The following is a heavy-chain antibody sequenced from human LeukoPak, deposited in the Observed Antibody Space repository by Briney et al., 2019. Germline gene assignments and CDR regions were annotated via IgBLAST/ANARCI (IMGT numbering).Heavy chain of an antibody. D-gene: IGHD4/OR15-4a*01. CDR3: ARMGDYHLVSFFDY. CDR1: GYTFTSYG. CDR2: VSAYDGNT. V-gene: IGHV1-18*01. J-gene: IGHJ4*02. Sequence: GASVKVSCMSSGYTFTSYGFSWVRQAPGQGLEWMGWVSAYDGNTNYAQKLQGRVTMTTDTSTSTVYMELRSLRSDDTAVYYCARMGDYHLVSFFDYWGQGTLVTVSS.